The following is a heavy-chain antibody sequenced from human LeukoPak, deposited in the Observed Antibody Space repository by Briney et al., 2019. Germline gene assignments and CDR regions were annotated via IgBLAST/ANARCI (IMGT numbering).Heavy chain of an antibody. J-gene: IGHJ5*02. V-gene: IGHV3-23*01. D-gene: IGHD5-18*01. Sequence: PGGSLRLSCTASGFTFSAYAMSWVRQAPGEGLEWVSGISGSGGSTYYTDSVKGRFTISRDNSKNSLYLQMNSLRAEDTAVYYCARSPRDSYGPNWFDPWGQGTLVTASS. CDR3: ARSPRDSYGPNWFDP. CDR1: GFTFSAYA. CDR2: ISGSGGST.